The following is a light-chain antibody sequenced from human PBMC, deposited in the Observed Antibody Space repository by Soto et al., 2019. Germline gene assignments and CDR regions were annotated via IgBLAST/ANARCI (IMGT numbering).Light chain of an antibody. CDR3: QQINIYPYT. J-gene: IGKJ2*01. V-gene: IGKV1-9*01. Sequence: DIQLTQSPSFLSASVGDRVTITCRASQVITNYLAWYHQKPGKAPKLLIYAASTLQSGVPSRFSGSGYGTEFSLTISSLQPEDFAAYYCQQINIYPYTFGQGTKLEIK. CDR2: AAS. CDR1: QVITNY.